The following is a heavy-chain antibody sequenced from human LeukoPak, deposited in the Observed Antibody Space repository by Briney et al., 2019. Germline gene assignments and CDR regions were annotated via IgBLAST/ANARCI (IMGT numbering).Heavy chain of an antibody. CDR1: GDSISTSNSY. J-gene: IGHJ3*02. Sequence: PSETLSLTCTVSGDSISTSNSYWGWIRQPAGKGLEWIGRIYASGSTNYNPSLKSRVTMLVDTSKNQFSLKLNSVTAADTAVYYCAREAFYYDSSGYWDAFDIWGQGTMVTVSS. V-gene: IGHV4-61*02. CDR3: AREAFYYDSSGYWDAFDI. D-gene: IGHD3-22*01. CDR2: IYASGST.